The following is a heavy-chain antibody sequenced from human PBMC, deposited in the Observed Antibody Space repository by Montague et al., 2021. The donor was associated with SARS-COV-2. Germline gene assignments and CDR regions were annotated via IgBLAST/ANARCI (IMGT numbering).Heavy chain of an antibody. CDR2: IYYSGST. CDR3: AGGWFSPTIVVVIRGPFDY. D-gene: IGHD3-22*01. V-gene: IGHV4-39*07. J-gene: IGHJ4*02. CDR1: GGSIISSSYY. Sequence: SETLSLTCTVSGGSIISSSYYWGWIRQPPGKGLEWIGSIYYSGSTYYNPSLKSRVTISVDTSKNQFSLKLSSVTAADTAVYYCAGGWFSPTIVVVIRGPFDYWGQGTLVTVSS.